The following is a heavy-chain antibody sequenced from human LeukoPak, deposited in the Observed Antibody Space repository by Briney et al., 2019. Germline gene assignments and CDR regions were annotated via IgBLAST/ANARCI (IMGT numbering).Heavy chain of an antibody. CDR2: VDPEDGET. D-gene: IGHD6-19*01. V-gene: IGHV1-69-2*01. CDR1: GYTFTDYY. CDR3: ATGFRRGWYRGAFDI. Sequence: ASVKISCKVSGYTFTDYYMHWVQQAPGKGLEWMGLVDPEDGETIYAEKFQGRVTITADTSTDTAYMELSSLRSEDTAAYYCATGFRRGWYRGAFDIWGQGTMVTVSS. J-gene: IGHJ3*02.